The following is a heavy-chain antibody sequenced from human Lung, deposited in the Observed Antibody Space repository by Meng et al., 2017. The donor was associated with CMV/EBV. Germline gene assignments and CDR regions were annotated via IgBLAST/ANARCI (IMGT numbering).Heavy chain of an antibody. J-gene: IGHJ4*02. CDR2: IYYSGST. Sequence: SESXSLXCTVSGGSISSSSYYWGWIRQPPGKGLEWIGSIYYSGSTYYNPSLKSRVTISVDTSKNQFSLKLSSVTAADTAVYYCAREDYRSLYFDYWGQGTLFTVSS. D-gene: IGHD3-16*02. V-gene: IGHV4-39*02. CDR1: GGSISSSSYY. CDR3: AREDYRSLYFDY.